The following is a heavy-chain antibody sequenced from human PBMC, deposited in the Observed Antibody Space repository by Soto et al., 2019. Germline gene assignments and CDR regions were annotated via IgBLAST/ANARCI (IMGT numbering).Heavy chain of an antibody. J-gene: IGHJ4*02. Sequence: QVQLVQSGAEMKKPGASVKVSCKVSGVSCSSYAISWQRQAPGEGLEWVGGIIPIFETATYAQNFQGSVTITAVESTTTAYLEVTRLRPQDTAVFYCAASDSRSWQNDYWGQGTRITVSS. CDR3: AASDSRSWQNDY. V-gene: IGHV1-69*01. CDR1: GVSCSSYA. CDR2: IIPIFETA. D-gene: IGHD6-13*01.